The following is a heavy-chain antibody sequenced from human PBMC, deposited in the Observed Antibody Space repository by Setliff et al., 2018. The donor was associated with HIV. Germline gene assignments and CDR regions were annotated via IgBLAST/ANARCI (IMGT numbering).Heavy chain of an antibody. Sequence: ASVKVSCKASGYTFTSYYMHWVRQAPGQGLEWMGIINPSGGSTNYAQKFQGRVTMTRDTSTSTVYMELSSLRSEDTAVYYCARSPGDYLFDYWGQGTLVTVSS. J-gene: IGHJ4*02. D-gene: IGHD4-17*01. CDR2: INPSGGST. CDR1: GYTFTSYY. V-gene: IGHV1-46*01. CDR3: ARSPGDYLFDY.